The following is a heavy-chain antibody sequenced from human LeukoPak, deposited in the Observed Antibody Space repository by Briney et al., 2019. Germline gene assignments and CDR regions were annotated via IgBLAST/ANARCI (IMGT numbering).Heavy chain of an antibody. D-gene: IGHD3-22*01. CDR1: GFTFSSYG. CDR2: IRNDGGNK. V-gene: IGHV3-30*02. J-gene: IGHJ4*02. Sequence: GGSLRLSCAASGFTFSSYGMHWVRQAPGKGLEWVAFIRNDGGNKYSADSVQGRFTISRDNSKNTLYLQINSLRPEDTAVYYCAKVRPYDSRDFDYWGQGTLVTVSS. CDR3: AKVRPYDSRDFDY.